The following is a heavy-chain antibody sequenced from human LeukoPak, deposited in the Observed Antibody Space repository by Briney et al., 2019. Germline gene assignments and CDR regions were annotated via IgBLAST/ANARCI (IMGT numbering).Heavy chain of an antibody. V-gene: IGHV3-74*01. CDR2: INSDGSST. D-gene: IGHD3-16*01. Sequence: PGGSLRLSCAASGFTFSSYWMHWVRQAPGKGLVWVSRINSDGSSTSYADSVKGRFTISRDNAKNTLYLQMNSLRAEDTAVYYCARLGSYYYYYMDVWGKGTKVIISS. CDR3: ARLGSYYYYYMDV. CDR1: GFTFSSYW. J-gene: IGHJ6*03.